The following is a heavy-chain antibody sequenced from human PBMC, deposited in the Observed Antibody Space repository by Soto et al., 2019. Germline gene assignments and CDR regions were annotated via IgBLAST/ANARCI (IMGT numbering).Heavy chain of an antibody. CDR3: ARRDYFDY. Sequence: EVQLVESGGGLVQPGGSLRLSCAVSGFTLSSYLMHWVRQAPGVGLMWVSRINSDGSSTSYADSVEGRFNISRDNAKNTLYLQMNSLRAEDTAVYYCARRDYFDYWGQGTLVTVSS. J-gene: IGHJ4*02. V-gene: IGHV3-74*01. CDR2: INSDGSST. CDR1: GFTLSSYL.